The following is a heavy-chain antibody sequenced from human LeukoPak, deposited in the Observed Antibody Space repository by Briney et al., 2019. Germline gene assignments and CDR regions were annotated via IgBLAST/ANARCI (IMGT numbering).Heavy chain of an antibody. CDR2: INAGNGNT. Sequence: ASVKVSCKASGYTFTSYAMHWVRQAPGQRLEWMGWINAGNGNTKYSQKFRGRVTITRDTSASTAYMELSSLRSEDTAVYYCARGIAVAGRGYWGQGTLVTVSS. CDR1: GYTFTSYA. CDR3: ARGIAVAGRGY. D-gene: IGHD6-19*01. J-gene: IGHJ4*02. V-gene: IGHV1-3*01.